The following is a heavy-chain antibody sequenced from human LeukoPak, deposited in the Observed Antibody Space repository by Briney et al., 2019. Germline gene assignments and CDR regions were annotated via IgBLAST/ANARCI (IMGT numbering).Heavy chain of an antibody. J-gene: IGHJ4*02. CDR2: INHSGST. D-gene: IGHD3-22*01. V-gene: IGHV4-34*01. CDR3: ARRLSSGYDY. Sequence: SETLSLTCAVYGGSFSGYYWSWIRQPPGKGLEWIGEINHSGSTNYNPSLKSRVTISVDTSKNQFSLKLSSVTAADTAVYYCARRLSSGYDYWGQGTLVTVSS. CDR1: GGSFSGYY.